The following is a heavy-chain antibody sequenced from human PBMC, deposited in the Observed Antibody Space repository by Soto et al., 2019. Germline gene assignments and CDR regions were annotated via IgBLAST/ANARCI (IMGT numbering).Heavy chain of an antibody. CDR2: IYHSGRT. D-gene: IGHD2-15*01. V-gene: IGHV4-31*03. CDR3: ARWVEVSLDYFDS. CDR1: GGSISNGYYY. J-gene: IGHJ4*02. Sequence: SETLSLTCTVSGGSISNGYYYWSWVRQNPGKGLEWIGHIYHSGRTYYNPSLKSRVSISIDTSKHQFSLHLSSVTAADTAVYYCARWVEVSLDYFDSWGQGNPVTVSS.